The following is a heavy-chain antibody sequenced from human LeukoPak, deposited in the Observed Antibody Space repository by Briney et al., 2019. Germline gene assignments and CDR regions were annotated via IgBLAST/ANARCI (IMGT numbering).Heavy chain of an antibody. CDR1: GYSFTRYG. CDR2: ISVDSGNT. CDR3: ARRPGDPYHFDY. D-gene: IGHD4-17*01. Sequence: GASVKVSCKASGYSFTRYGLSWVRQAPGQGLEWMGWISVDSGNTNYAQKFQGRVTMTTDTSTSTAYMELRSLRSDDTAVYFCARRPGDPYHFDYWGQGTLVTVSS. V-gene: IGHV1-18*01. J-gene: IGHJ4*02.